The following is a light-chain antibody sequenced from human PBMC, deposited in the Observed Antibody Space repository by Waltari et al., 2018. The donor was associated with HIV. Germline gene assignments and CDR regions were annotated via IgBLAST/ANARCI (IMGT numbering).Light chain of an antibody. J-gene: IGKJ1*01. CDR3: QQYNTWWT. Sequence: EIVMTQSPALLSVSPGERASLSCRASQSVRYKLAWYQQKPGQAPRLLIYGASIRATGIPARFRGSGSGTDFSLTISSLQSEDSAVYYCQQYNTWWTFGQGTKVEFK. CDR2: GAS. CDR1: QSVRYK. V-gene: IGKV3-15*01.